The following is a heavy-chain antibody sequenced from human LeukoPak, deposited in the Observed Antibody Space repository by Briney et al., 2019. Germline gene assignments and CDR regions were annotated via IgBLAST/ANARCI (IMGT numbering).Heavy chain of an antibody. D-gene: IGHD3-22*01. V-gene: IGHV2-5*01. J-gene: IGHJ4*02. CDR2: IYWNDDK. CDR1: GFSLSTSGVG. Sequence: SGPTLVNPTQTLTLTCTFSGFSLSTSGVGVGWIRQPPGKALEWLALIYWNDDKRYSPSLKSRLTITKDTSKNQVVLTMTNMDPVDTATYYCARTYYYDSSGPFDYWGQGTLVIVSS. CDR3: ARTYYYDSSGPFDY.